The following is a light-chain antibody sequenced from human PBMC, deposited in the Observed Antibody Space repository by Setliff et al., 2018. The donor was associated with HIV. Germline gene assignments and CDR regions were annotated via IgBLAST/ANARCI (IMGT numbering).Light chain of an antibody. J-gene: IGLJ1*01. CDR3: SSYAGSNTYV. CDR2: EVS. V-gene: IGLV2-8*01. Sequence: QSVLAQPPSASGSPGQSVTISCTGTSSVVGGYNYVSWYQQHPGKAPKLMIYEVSKRPSGVPDRFSGSKSGNTASLTVSGLQPADEADYYCSSYAGSNTYVFGTGTKVTVL. CDR1: SSVVGGYNY.